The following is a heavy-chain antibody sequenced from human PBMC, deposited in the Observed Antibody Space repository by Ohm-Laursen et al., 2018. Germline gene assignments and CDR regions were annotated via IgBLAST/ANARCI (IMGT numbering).Heavy chain of an antibody. V-gene: IGHV1-18*04. D-gene: IGHD3-22*01. CDR2: ISAYNGNT. J-gene: IGHJ4*02. CDR3: ARLADSSGYSAYYFDY. Sequence: ASVKVSCKASGYTFTSYYMHWVRQAPGQGLEWMGWISAYNGNTNYPQKLQGRVTMTTDTSTSTAYMELRSLRSDDTAVYYCARLADSSGYSAYYFDYWGQGTLVTVSS. CDR1: GYTFTSYY.